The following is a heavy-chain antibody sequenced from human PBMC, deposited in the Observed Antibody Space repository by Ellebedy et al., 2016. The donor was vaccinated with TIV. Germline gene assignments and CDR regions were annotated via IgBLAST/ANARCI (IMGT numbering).Heavy chain of an antibody. Sequence: MPSETLSLTCTVSGGSISSSSYYWGWIRQPPGKGLEWIGSIYYSGNTYYNPSLKSQVTISVDTSKNQFSLKVTSVTAADTAIYYCAREGRSSWYSGYYYYGMDVWGQGTTVIVSS. CDR3: AREGRSSWYSGYYYYGMDV. D-gene: IGHD6-13*01. J-gene: IGHJ6*02. V-gene: IGHV4-39*02. CDR2: IYYSGNT. CDR1: GGSISSSSYY.